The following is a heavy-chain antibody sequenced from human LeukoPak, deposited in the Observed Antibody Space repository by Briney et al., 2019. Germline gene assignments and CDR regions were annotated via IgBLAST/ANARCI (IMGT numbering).Heavy chain of an antibody. CDR2: IYPGDSDT. CDR1: GYSFTSYW. D-gene: IGHD3-22*01. CDR3: ARLLYYYDSSGYYPDAFDI. V-gene: IGHV5-51*01. Sequence: GESLKISCKGSGYSFTSYWIGWVRQMPGKGLEWMGIIYPGDSDTRYSPSFQGQVTISADKSISTAYLQWSSLKASDTAMYYCARLLYYYDSSGYYPDAFDIWGQGTMVTVSS. J-gene: IGHJ3*02.